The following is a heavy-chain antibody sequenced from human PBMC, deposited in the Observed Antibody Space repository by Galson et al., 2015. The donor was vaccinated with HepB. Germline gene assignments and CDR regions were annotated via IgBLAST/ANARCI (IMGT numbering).Heavy chain of an antibody. CDR3: VRDALGGYDF. CDR1: GFTFTDHW. V-gene: IGHV3-7*03. J-gene: IGHJ6*02. Sequence: SLRVSCAASGFTFTDHWMSWVRQTPRRGLEWVTNLNQHGNEKYYADSVKGRFSISRDNAKNSLYLQMNSLIDEDTAVYYCVRDALGGYDFWGQGTTVTVSS. CDR2: LNQHGNEK. D-gene: IGHD3-22*01.